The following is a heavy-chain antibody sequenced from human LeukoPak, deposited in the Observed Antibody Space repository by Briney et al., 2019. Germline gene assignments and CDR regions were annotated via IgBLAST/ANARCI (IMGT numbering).Heavy chain of an antibody. CDR1: GFPFSSYS. V-gene: IGHV3-21*01. CDR3: ARGAPYGSGKFDY. D-gene: IGHD3-10*01. J-gene: IGHJ4*02. CDR2: ISSSSSYI. Sequence: GGSLRLSCAASGFPFSSYSMNWVRQAPGKGLEWVSSISSSSSYIYYADSVKGRFTISRDNAKNSLYLQMNSLRAEDTAVYYCARGAPYGSGKFDYWGQGTLVTVSS.